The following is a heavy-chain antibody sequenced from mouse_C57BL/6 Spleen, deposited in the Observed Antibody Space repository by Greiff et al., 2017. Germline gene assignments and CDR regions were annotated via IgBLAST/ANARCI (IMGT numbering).Heavy chain of an antibody. V-gene: IGHV1-64*01. CDR3: ANYYGSSYEDFDY. CDR2: IHPNSGST. D-gene: IGHD1-1*01. J-gene: IGHJ2*01. CDR1: GYTFTSYW. Sequence: VQLQQSGAELVKPGASVKLSCKASGYTFTSYWMHWVKQRPGQGLEWIGMIHPNSGSTNYNEKFKSKATLTVDKSSSTAYMQLSSLTSEDSAVYYCANYYGSSYEDFDYWGQGTTLTVSS.